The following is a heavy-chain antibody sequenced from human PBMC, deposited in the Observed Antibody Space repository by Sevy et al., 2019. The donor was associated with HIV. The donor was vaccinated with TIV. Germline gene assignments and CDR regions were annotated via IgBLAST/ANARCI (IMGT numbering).Heavy chain of an antibody. CDR2: ISVYNGKT. J-gene: IGHJ5*02. V-gene: IGHV1-18*01. D-gene: IGHD3-22*01. Sequence: ASVKVSCKASGYTFTSFGISWLRQAPGQGLEWVGWISVYNGKTNYAQKLQGRVTMTTDTSTSTAYMELKSLRSDDTAVYYCARRGAFDFDTSGFLSPWGQGTLVTVSS. CDR1: GYTFTSFG. CDR3: ARRGAFDFDTSGFLSP.